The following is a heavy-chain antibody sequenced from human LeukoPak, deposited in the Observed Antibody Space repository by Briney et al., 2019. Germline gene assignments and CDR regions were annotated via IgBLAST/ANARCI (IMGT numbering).Heavy chain of an antibody. CDR1: GFTFNDYA. Sequence: PGGSLRLSCAVSGFTFNDYAKHWVRQAPGQGLEWVSLISGYGGRTYYAHSMKGRFTISRDNRKNSLYLQMNSLRPEDTALFYCAKAGEYSSGWQSIHYWGQGTLVTVSS. CDR3: AKAGEYSSGWQSIHY. J-gene: IGHJ4*02. D-gene: IGHD6-19*01. CDR2: ISGYGGRT. V-gene: IGHV3-43*02.